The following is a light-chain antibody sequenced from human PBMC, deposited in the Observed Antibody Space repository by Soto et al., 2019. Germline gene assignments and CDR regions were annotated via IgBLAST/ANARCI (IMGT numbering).Light chain of an antibody. CDR2: NNN. CDR1: SSNVGLNS. CDR3: AAWDDSLNPSYV. V-gene: IGLV1-44*01. J-gene: IGLJ1*01. Sequence: QAVVTQPPSASGTPGQRVTISCSGTSSNVGLNSVNWYQQVPGTTPRLLIYNNNQRPSGVPDRFSGSKSGTSASLAISGLQSEDEADYYCAAWDDSLNPSYVFGTGTKLTVL.